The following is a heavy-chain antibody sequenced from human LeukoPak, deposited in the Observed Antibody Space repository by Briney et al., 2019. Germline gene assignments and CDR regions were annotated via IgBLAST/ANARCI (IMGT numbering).Heavy chain of an antibody. V-gene: IGHV3-7*01. CDR1: RFTFSTYW. CDR3: AELGITMIGGV. Sequence: GGSLRLSCAASRFTFSTYWMSWVRQAPGKGLEWVANIKQDGREKYYVDSVKGRFTISRDNAKNSLYLQMNSLRAEDTAVYYCAELGITMIGGVWGKGTTVTLSS. D-gene: IGHD3-10*02. CDR2: IKQDGREK. J-gene: IGHJ6*04.